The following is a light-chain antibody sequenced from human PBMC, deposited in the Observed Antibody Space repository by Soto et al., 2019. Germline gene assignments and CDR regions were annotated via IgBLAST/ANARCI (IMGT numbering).Light chain of an antibody. V-gene: IGLV3-21*01. J-gene: IGLJ1*01. CDR1: NIGTKS. CDR2: YDT. CDR3: QVWDSNNDHYV. Sequence: SSELTQPPSVSVAPGNTARITCGGINIGTKSVHWYQQRPGQAPVLVIYYDTDRPSGIPERFSGSNSRNTATLTITRVEAGDEADYYCQVWDSNNDHYVFGSGTKVTVL.